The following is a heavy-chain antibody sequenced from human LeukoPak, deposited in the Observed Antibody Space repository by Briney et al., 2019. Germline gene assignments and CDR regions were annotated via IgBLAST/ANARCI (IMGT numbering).Heavy chain of an antibody. CDR2: INAGNGNT. V-gene: IGHV1-3*01. CDR3: AREKSPRHSYGPLTY. Sequence: ASVKVSCTASGYTFTSYGISWVRQAPGQGLEWMGWINAGNGNTKYSQKFQGRVTITRDTSASTAYMELSSLRSEDTAVYYCAREKSPRHSYGPLTYRGQGTLVTVSS. J-gene: IGHJ4*02. CDR1: GYTFTSYG. D-gene: IGHD5-18*01.